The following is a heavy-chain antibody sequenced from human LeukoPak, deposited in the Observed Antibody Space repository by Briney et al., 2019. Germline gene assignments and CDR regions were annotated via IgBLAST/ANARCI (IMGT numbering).Heavy chain of an antibody. CDR3: ARVLRGVMMNWYFDL. CDR2: IYTSGST. D-gene: IGHD2-8*01. J-gene: IGHJ2*01. Sequence: SQTLSLTCTVSGGSINSGSYSWRWIRQPAGKGLEWIGRIYTSGSTNYNPSLKSRVTMSVDTSKNQFSLKLSSVTAAVTAVYYCARVLRGVMMNWYFDLWGRGTLVTVSS. V-gene: IGHV4-61*02. CDR1: GGSINSGSYS.